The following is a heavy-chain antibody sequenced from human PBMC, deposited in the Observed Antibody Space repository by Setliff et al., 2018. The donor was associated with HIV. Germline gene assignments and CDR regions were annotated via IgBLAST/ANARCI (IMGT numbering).Heavy chain of an antibody. CDR2: IYHTGKT. Sequence: PSETLSLTCTVSGGPVSTSSYSWGWIRQPPEKGLEWIGTIYHTGKTYYNSSLNSRVTIAVDTSKDQFSLNVSFVTAADTAVYYCARDKGRPHYYDDTGSYRSDALDIWGQGTMVTVSS. V-gene: IGHV4-39*02. CDR3: ARDKGRPHYYDDTGSYRSDALDI. CDR1: GGPVSTSSYS. J-gene: IGHJ3*02. D-gene: IGHD3-22*01.